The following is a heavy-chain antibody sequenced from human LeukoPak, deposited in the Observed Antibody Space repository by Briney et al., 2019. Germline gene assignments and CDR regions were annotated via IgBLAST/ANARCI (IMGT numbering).Heavy chain of an antibody. CDR1: GFTFSSYG. D-gene: IGHD6-19*01. V-gene: IGHV3-30*18. CDR2: ISYDGSNK. J-gene: IGHJ6*03. Sequence: GGSLRLSCAASGFTFSSYGMHWVRQAPGKGLEWVAVISYDGSNKYYADSVKGRFTISRDNSKNTLYLQMNSLRAEDTAVYYCAKEGASVAGTFYYYYYYMDVWGKGTTVTVSS. CDR3: AKEGASVAGTFYYYYYYMDV.